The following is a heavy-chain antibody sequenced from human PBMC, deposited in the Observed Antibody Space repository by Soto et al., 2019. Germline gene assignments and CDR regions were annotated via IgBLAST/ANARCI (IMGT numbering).Heavy chain of an antibody. CDR3: AKDFPRAPPMGSNTAHLFDY. D-gene: IGHD4-4*01. V-gene: IGHV3-23*01. J-gene: IGHJ4*02. CDR1: GFTFSSYA. Sequence: GGSLRLSCAASGFTFSSYAMSWVRQAPGKGLEWVSAISGSGGSTYYTDSVKGRFTISRDNSKNTLYLQMNSLRAEDTAVYYCAKDFPRAPPMGSNTAHLFDYWGQGTLVTVSS. CDR2: ISGSGGST.